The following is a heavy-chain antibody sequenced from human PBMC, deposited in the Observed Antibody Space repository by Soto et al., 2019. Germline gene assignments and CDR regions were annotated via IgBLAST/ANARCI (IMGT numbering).Heavy chain of an antibody. D-gene: IGHD3-9*01. Sequence: QVQLVESGGGVVQPGRSLRLSCAASGFSFRNCGMHWVRQAPGKGLEWVAIISYDGTNRFYADSVKGRFTISRDNSKNTLKLQMNSLRAEDTAVYYCAKAGLRHFDWLPYYYMGVWGKGTTVTVSS. CDR3: AKAGLRHFDWLPYYYMGV. CDR2: ISYDGTNR. CDR1: GFSFRNCG. J-gene: IGHJ6*03. V-gene: IGHV3-30*18.